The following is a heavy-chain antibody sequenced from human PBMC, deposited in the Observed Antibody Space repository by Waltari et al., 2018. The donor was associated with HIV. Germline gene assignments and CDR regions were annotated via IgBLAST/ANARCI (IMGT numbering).Heavy chain of an antibody. CDR1: GFSFSDYG. CDR2: ISGSGGVT. Sequence: EVQLVESGGGLVQPGGSLRLSCAASGFSFSDYGITWVRQTPGKGLEGVEDISGSGGVTRYAEAVKGRFTISRDNTKNTLFLQRNSLRGEDTAVYYCAKDSYYDSFVRGMDVWGQGTSVTVSS. CDR3: AKDSYYDSFVRGMDV. J-gene: IGHJ6*02. D-gene: IGHD3-22*01. V-gene: IGHV3-23*04.